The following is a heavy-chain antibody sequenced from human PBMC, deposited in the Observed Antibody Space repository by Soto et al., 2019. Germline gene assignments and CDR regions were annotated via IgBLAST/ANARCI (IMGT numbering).Heavy chain of an antibody. CDR3: ARDGNGYSVY. J-gene: IGHJ4*02. CDR2: IHHSGST. Sequence: SETLSLTCTVSGVSISSSHYFWGWIRQPPGKGLEWIGSIHHSGSTYYNPSLKSRVTISVDTSKNQFSLKLSSVTAADTALYYCARDGNGYSVYWGLGTLVTVSS. D-gene: IGHD3-3*01. V-gene: IGHV4-39*02. CDR1: GVSISSSHYF.